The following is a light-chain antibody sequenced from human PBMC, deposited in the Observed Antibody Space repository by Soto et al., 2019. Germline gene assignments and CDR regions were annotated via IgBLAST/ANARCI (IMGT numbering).Light chain of an antibody. CDR2: EVS. CDR3: SSYTSSSTPYYV. V-gene: IGLV2-14*01. Sequence: QSVLTQPASVSGSPGQSITISCTGTSSDVGSYHYVSWYQQHPGKAPKLMIYEVSNRPSGVSNRFSGSKSGNTASLTISGLQAEDEADYYCSSYTSSSTPYYVFGTGTKVTVL. CDR1: SSDVGSYHY. J-gene: IGLJ1*01.